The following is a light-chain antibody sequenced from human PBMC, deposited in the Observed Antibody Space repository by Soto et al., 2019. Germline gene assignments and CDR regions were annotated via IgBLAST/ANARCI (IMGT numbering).Light chain of an antibody. J-gene: IGKJ1*01. CDR2: WAS. CDR3: QQHYNTPWT. Sequence: DIVMTQSPDSLAVSLGERATINCKSSQSVLYSSNNKNYLAWYQQKAGQPPKLLIYWASTRESGVPDRFSGSGSGTDFTLTISSLQAEDVAVYYCQQHYNTPWTFGKGTKVDIK. CDR1: QSVLYSSNNKNY. V-gene: IGKV4-1*01.